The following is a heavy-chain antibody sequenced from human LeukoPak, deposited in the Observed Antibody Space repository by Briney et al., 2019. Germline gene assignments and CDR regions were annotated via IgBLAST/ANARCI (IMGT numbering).Heavy chain of an antibody. CDR3: ASNRGYDILTGYYPNPSWFDP. V-gene: IGHV3-48*03. D-gene: IGHD3-9*01. CDR2: ISSSGSAI. Sequence: GGSLRLSCAASGFTFSSYEMNWVRQAPGKGLEWVSYISSSGSAIYFADSVKGRFTISRDNAKNSLYLQMNSLRAEDTAVYYCASNRGYDILTGYYPNPSWFDPWGQGTLVTVSS. J-gene: IGHJ5*02. CDR1: GFTFSSYE.